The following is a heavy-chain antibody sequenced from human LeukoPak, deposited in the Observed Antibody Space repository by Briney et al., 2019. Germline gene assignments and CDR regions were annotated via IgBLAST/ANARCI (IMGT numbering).Heavy chain of an antibody. D-gene: IGHD2-15*01. J-gene: IGHJ5*02. Sequence: PGGSLRLSCTASGFTFDDYGMSWDRQAPGKGLEWVSGINWNGGSTGYADSVKGRFTISRDNAKNSLYLQMNSLRAEDTALYHCARDLQGTCSGGSCYRGHWFDPWGQGTLVTVSS. CDR1: GFTFDDYG. CDR2: INWNGGST. CDR3: ARDLQGTCSGGSCYRGHWFDP. V-gene: IGHV3-20*01.